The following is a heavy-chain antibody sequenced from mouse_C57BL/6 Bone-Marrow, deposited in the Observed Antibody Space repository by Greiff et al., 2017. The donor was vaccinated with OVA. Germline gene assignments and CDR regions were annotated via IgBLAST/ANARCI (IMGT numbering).Heavy chain of an antibody. J-gene: IGHJ4*01. CDR2: IWSDGST. D-gene: IGHD3-3*01. CDR1: GFSLTSYG. Sequence: VKVEESGPGLVAPSQSLSITCTVSGFSLTSYGVHWVRQPPGKGLEWLVVIWSDGSTTYNSALKFGLSISKDNTKSQFFLKMNSLQTDGTAMYYCARHFGWAMDYWGQGTSVTVSS. CDR3: ARHFGWAMDY. V-gene: IGHV2-6-1*01.